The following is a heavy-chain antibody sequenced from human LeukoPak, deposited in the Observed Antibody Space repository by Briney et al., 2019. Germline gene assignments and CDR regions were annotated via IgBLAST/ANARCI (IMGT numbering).Heavy chain of an antibody. V-gene: IGHV5-51*01. CDR2: IYPGDSDT. D-gene: IGHD6-13*01. CDR3: ARGSSWYSYYYYYMDV. CDR1: GYSFTSYW. J-gene: IGHJ6*03. Sequence: GESLKISCKGSGYSFTSYWIGWVRQMPGKGLEWMGIIYPGDSDTRYSPSFQGQVTISADKSISTAYLQWSSLKASDTAIYYCARGSSWYSYYYYYMDVWGKGTTVTVSS.